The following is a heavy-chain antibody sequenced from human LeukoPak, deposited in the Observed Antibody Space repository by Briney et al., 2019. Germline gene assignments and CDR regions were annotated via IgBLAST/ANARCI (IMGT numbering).Heavy chain of an antibody. Sequence: PGGSLTLSRAGSGFTVSSYEINWVPDAPGKGLEWVSLSATDSTTYHVESVKGRFTLPRDNAKNSLYLQMNSLRAEDTAGYYCATSLSGWGTYHDMDVWGKGTTVTISS. J-gene: IGHJ6*03. CDR2: SATDSTT. CDR1: GFTVSSYE. V-gene: IGHV3-48*03. CDR3: ATSLSGWGTYHDMDV. D-gene: IGHD6-19*01.